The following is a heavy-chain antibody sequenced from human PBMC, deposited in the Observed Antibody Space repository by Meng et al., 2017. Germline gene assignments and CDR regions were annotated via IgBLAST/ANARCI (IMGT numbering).Heavy chain of an antibody. V-gene: IGHV4-59*01. Sequence: SETLSLTCTVSGGSISSYYWSWIRQPPGKGLEWIGYIYYSGSTNYNPSLKSRVTISVDTSKNQCSLKLSSVTAADTAVYYCARVRGYYYGSGSAAAFDIWGQGTMVTVSS. CDR1: GGSISSYY. J-gene: IGHJ3*02. D-gene: IGHD3-10*01. CDR2: IYYSGST. CDR3: ARVRGYYYGSGSAAAFDI.